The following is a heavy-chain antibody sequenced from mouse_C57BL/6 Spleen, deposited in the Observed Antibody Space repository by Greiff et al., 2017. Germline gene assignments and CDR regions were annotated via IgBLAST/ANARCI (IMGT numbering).Heavy chain of an antibody. V-gene: IGHV1-19*01. Sequence: EVQLQQPGPVLVKPGASVKMSCKASGYTFTDYYMNWVKQSHGKSLEWIGVINPYNGGTSYNQKFKGKATLTVDKSSSTAYMELNSLTSEDSAVDYCARHSGSLYAMDYWGQGTSVTVSS. CDR3: ARHSGSLYAMDY. J-gene: IGHJ4*01. CDR2: INPYNGGT. D-gene: IGHD1-3*01. CDR1: GYTFTDYY.